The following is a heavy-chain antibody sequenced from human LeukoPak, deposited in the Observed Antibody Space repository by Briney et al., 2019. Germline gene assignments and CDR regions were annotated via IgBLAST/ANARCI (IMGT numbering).Heavy chain of an antibody. V-gene: IGHV3-30*04. J-gene: IGHJ6*03. CDR3: ARDQSNSRYYYHYMDV. D-gene: IGHD4-11*01. CDR2: ISYDGSNK. Sequence: GGSLRLSCAASGFTFSSYAIHWVRQAPGKGLEWVAAISYDGSNKNYADSVKGRFTISRDNSKNSLYLQMNSLRAEDTAVYYCARDQSNSRYYYHYMDVWGKGTTVTVSS. CDR1: GFTFSSYA.